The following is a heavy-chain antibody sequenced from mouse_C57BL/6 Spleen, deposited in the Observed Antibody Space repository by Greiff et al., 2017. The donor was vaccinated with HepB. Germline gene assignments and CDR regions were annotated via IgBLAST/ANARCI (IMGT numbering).Heavy chain of an antibody. D-gene: IGHD2-4*01. CDR3: SYYDYDGGAMDY. CDR2: INPNNGGT. J-gene: IGHJ4*01. V-gene: IGHV1-22*01. CDR1: GYTFTDYN. Sequence: EVQLQQSGPELVKPGASVKMSCKASGYTFTDYNMHWVKQSHGKSLEWIGYINPNNGGTSYNQKFKGTATLTVNKSSSTAYMELRSLTSEDSAVYYCSYYDYDGGAMDYWGQGTSVTVSS.